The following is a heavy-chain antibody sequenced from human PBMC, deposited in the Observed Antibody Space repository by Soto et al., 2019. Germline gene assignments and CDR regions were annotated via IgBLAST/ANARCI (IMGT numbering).Heavy chain of an antibody. CDR3: ARHGGLDY. J-gene: IGHJ4*02. CDR2: IYYSVST. V-gene: IGHV4-39*01. D-gene: IGHD3-10*01. Sequence: QLQLQESGPGLVKPSETLSLTCTVSGGSISSSSYYWGWIRQPPGKGLEWIGSIYYSVSTYYNPSLKSRVTISVETSKHQFSLKLSSVTAADTAVYYCARHGGLDYWGQGTLVTVSS. CDR1: GGSISSSSYY.